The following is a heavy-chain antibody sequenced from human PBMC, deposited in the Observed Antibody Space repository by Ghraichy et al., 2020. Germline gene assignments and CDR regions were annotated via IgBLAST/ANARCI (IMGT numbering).Heavy chain of an antibody. V-gene: IGHV3-48*01. Sequence: GGSLRLSCAASGFTFSSYSMNWVRQAPGKGLEWVSYISSSSSTIYYADSVKGRFTISRDNAKNSLYLQMNSLRAEDTAVYYCARDLVRGIVVVPASNWFDAWGQGTLVTVSS. CDR1: GFTFSSYS. J-gene: IGHJ5*02. CDR3: ARDLVRGIVVVPASNWFDA. D-gene: IGHD2-2*01. CDR2: ISSSSSTI.